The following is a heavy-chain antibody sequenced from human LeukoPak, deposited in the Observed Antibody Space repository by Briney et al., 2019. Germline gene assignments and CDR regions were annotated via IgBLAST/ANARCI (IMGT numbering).Heavy chain of an antibody. CDR3: ARDLDFGSGRSLGAFDI. D-gene: IGHD3-10*01. J-gene: IGHJ3*02. CDR1: GLTLSNYW. Sequence: GGSLRLSCTASGLTLSNYWMSWIRQAPGKGLEWVASIKQDGNEKYYVDSVRGRFTISRDNAKNSLYLQMDSLRVEDTALYYCARDLDFGSGRSLGAFDIWGQGTMVIVSS. V-gene: IGHV3-7*03. CDR2: IKQDGNEK.